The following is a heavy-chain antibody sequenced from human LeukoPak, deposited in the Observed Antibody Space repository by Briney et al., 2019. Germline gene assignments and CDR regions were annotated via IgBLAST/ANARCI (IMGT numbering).Heavy chain of an antibody. Sequence: SETLSLTCTVSGGSISSSSYYWGWIRQPPGKGLEWIGSIYYSGSTYYNPSLKSRVTISVDTSKNQFSLKLSSVTAADTAEYYCARGYDSSGYYLLSPYLDYWGQGTLVTVSS. V-gene: IGHV4-39*01. CDR3: ARGYDSSGYYLLSPYLDY. D-gene: IGHD3-22*01. J-gene: IGHJ4*02. CDR1: GGSISSSSYY. CDR2: IYYSGST.